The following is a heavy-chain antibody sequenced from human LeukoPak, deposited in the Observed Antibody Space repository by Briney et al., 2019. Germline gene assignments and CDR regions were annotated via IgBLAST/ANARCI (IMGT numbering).Heavy chain of an antibody. CDR3: ARGAGSCSSTNCYGSFDI. CDR1: GDSVSSNSAA. Sequence: SQTLSLTCANSGDSVSSNSAAWNWIRQSPSRGLEWLGRTYYRSKWYNDYAVSVKSRITVNPDTSKNQFSLQLNSVTPEDTAVYYCARGAGSCSSTNCYGSFDIWGQGTMVTVSA. D-gene: IGHD2-2*01. CDR2: TYYRSKWYN. J-gene: IGHJ3*02. V-gene: IGHV6-1*01.